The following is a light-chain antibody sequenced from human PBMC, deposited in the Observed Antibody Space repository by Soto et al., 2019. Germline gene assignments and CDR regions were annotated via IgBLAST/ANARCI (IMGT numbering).Light chain of an antibody. J-gene: IGKJ2*01. CDR1: QSVDRY. CDR3: QQSYRTPHT. Sequence: EIVLTQSPATLSLSPGERATLSCRASQSVDRYLAWYQQKPGQAPRLLIYDASSRASGIPARFSGSGSGTDFTLTISHLEPEDFATYYCQQSYRTPHTFGQGTKLETK. CDR2: DAS. V-gene: IGKV3-11*01.